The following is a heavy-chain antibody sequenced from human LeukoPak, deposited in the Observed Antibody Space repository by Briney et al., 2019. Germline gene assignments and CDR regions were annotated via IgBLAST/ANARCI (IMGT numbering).Heavy chain of an antibody. D-gene: IGHD3-3*01. V-gene: IGHV4-30-2*05. CDR2: IYHSGST. CDR3: ARGVYYDFWSGHNWFDP. CDR1: GGSISSGCYS. Sequence: SQTLSLTCAVSGGSISSGCYSWSWIRQPPGKGLEWIGYIYHSGSTYYNPSLKSRVTISVDTSKNQFSLKLSSVTAADTAVYYCARGVYYDFWSGHNWFDPWGQGTLVTVSS. J-gene: IGHJ5*02.